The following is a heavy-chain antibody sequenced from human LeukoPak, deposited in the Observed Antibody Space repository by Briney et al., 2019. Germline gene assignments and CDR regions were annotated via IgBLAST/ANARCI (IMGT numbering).Heavy chain of an antibody. CDR1: GYSIRNGYN. V-gene: IGHV4-38-2*02. Sequence: SETLSLTCTVSGYSIRNGYNWGWIRLSPGKGLEWLGSIYQSGSTYDNPSLKSRVTISVDTSKNQFSLKLSSVTAADTAVYYCARQSRITMIVVVIGKGDAFDIWGQGTMVTVSS. CDR3: ARQSRITMIVVVIGKGDAFDI. J-gene: IGHJ3*02. CDR2: IYQSGST. D-gene: IGHD3-22*01.